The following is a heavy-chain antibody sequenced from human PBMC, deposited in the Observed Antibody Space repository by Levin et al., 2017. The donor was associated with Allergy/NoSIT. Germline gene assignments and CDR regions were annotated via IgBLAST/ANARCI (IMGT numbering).Heavy chain of an antibody. D-gene: IGHD1-1*01. J-gene: IGHJ4*02. CDR2: IKQDGSEK. V-gene: IGHV3-7*04. CDR1: GFTFSSYW. Sequence: GGSLRLSCAASGFTFSSYWMSWVRQAPGKGLEWVANIKQDGSEKYYVDSVKGRFTISRDNVKHSLYLQMNSLRVEDTAVYYCARDSWGNWNGGFEYWGQGTLVTVSS. CDR3: ARDSWGNWNGGFEY.